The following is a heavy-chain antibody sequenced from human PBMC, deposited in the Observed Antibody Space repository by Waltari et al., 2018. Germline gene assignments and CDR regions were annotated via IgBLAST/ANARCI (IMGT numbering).Heavy chain of an antibody. Sequence: EVQLVESGGGLVKPGGSLRLSCAASGFTFSSYSMNWVRQAPGKGLEWVSSISSSSSYIYYADSVKGRFTISRDNAKNSLYLQMNSLRAEDTAVYYCARELYSGYESHMDVWGKGTTVTVSS. V-gene: IGHV3-21*01. D-gene: IGHD5-12*01. CDR1: GFTFSSYS. CDR2: ISSSSSYI. J-gene: IGHJ6*03. CDR3: ARELYSGYESHMDV.